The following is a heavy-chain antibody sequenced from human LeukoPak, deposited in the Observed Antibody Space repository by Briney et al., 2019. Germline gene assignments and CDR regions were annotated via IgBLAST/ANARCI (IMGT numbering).Heavy chain of an antibody. CDR2: IYTSGST. J-gene: IGHJ4*02. D-gene: IGHD3-16*02. CDR3: ARGPSGVWGSYRAYGY. CDR1: GGSISSYY. Sequence: PSETLSLTCTVSGGSISSYYWSWIRQPAGKGLEWIGRIYTSGSTNYNPSLKSRVTIPVDTSKNQFSLKLSSVTAADTAVYYCARGPSGVWGSYRAYGYWGQGTLVTVSS. V-gene: IGHV4-4*07.